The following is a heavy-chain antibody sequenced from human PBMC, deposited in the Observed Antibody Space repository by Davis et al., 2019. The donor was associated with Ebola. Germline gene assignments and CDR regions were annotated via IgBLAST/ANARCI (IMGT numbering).Heavy chain of an antibody. CDR3: ARHHRYYYDSSDYYQIDAFDI. CDR1: GFTFSNAW. Sequence: MPGGSLRLSCAASGFTFSNAWMNWVRQAPGKGLEWIGYIYYSGSTNYNPSLKSRVTISVDTSKNQFSLKLSSVTAADTAVYYCARHHRYYYDSSDYYQIDAFDIWGQGTMVTVSS. D-gene: IGHD3-22*01. J-gene: IGHJ3*02. V-gene: IGHV4-59*01. CDR2: IYYSGST.